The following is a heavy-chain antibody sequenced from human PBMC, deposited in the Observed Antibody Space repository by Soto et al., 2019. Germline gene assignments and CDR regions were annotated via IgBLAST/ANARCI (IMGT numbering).Heavy chain of an antibody. CDR1: GYTFTNYG. V-gene: IGHV1-18*01. Sequence: ASVKVSCKASGYTFTNYGISWVRQAPGQGLEWMGWINVYNGNTKYAQKVQGRVTMTTDTSTSTAYMELRSLRSDDTAVYYCARGVGSGSYYNQYNWFDPWGHGTLVTVSS. CDR3: ARGVGSGSYYNQYNWFDP. J-gene: IGHJ5*02. D-gene: IGHD3-10*01. CDR2: INVYNGNT.